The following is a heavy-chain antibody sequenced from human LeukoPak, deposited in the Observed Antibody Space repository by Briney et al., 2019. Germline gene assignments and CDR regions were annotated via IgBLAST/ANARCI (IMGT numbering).Heavy chain of an antibody. V-gene: IGHV1-2*02. Sequence: ASVKVSCKASGYTFTGYYMHWVRQAPGQGLEWMGWINPNSGGTNYAQKFQGRVTMTRDTSISTAYMELSRLRSDDTAVHYCARDLGTMVRGVIRDYIGLDWFDPWGQGTLVTVSS. J-gene: IGHJ5*02. CDR1: GYTFTGYY. D-gene: IGHD3-10*01. CDR3: ARDLGTMVRGVIRDYIGLDWFDP. CDR2: INPNSGGT.